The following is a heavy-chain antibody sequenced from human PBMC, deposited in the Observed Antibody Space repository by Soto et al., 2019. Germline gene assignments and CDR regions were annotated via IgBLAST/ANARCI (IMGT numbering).Heavy chain of an antibody. CDR2: IHHSGST. V-gene: IGHV4-34*01. D-gene: IGHD2-21*02. CDR1: GGSFSGYY. CDR3: SWVYAKDRYLRGGGCHSGTLWVDS. Sequence: SETLSLTCAVYGGSFSGYYWSWIRQPPGKGLEWIGAIHHSGSTTYNPSLKSRVTISVDTTKNQHSLKLSSVTDAATAVYYFSWVYAKDRYLRGGGCHSGTLWVDSWGQGTLVTVSS. J-gene: IGHJ5*01.